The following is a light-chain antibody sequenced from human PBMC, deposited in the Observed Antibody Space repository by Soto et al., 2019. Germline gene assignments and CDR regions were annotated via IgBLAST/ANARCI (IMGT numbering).Light chain of an antibody. J-gene: IGLJ1*01. CDR3: SSYTSSSTYV. Sequence: QSALTQPASVSGSPGQSITITCTGTTSDIGSYNYVSWYLQDPGKAPKLIIYDVSYRPSGVSNRFYGSKSGNTASLTISALQAEDEVDYYCSSYTSSSTYVFGTGTKVTVL. V-gene: IGLV2-14*01. CDR1: TSDIGSYNY. CDR2: DVS.